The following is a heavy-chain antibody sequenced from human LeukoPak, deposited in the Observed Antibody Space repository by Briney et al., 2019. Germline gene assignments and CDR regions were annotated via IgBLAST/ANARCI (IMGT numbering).Heavy chain of an antibody. CDR3: ARDPVASPLVAFDI. D-gene: IGHD2-21*01. CDR2: IKQDGSEK. CDR1: GFTFSSYW. V-gene: IGHV3-7*01. J-gene: IGHJ3*02. Sequence: GGSLRLSCAASGFTFSSYWMSWVRQATGKGLEWVANIKQDGSEKYYVDSVEGRFTISRDNAKNSLYLQMNSLRAEDTAVYYCARDPVASPLVAFDIWGQGTMVTVSS.